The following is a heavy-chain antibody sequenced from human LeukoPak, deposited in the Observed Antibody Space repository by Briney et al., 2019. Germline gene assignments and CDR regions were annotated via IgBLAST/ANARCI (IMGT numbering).Heavy chain of an antibody. CDR2: IYHSGST. D-gene: IGHD3-3*01. CDR3: ARGVRFLELYY. J-gene: IGHJ4*02. Sequence: PSETLSLTCTVSGGSISSGGYYWSWIRQPPGKGLEWIGYIYHSGSTYYNPSLKSRVTISVDRSKNQFSLKLSSATAADTAVYYCARGVRFLELYYWGQGTLVTVSS. V-gene: IGHV4-30-2*01. CDR1: GGSISSGGYY.